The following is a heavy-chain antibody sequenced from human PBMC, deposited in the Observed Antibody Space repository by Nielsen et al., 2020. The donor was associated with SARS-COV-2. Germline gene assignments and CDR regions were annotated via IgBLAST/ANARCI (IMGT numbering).Heavy chain of an antibody. Sequence: GGSLRLSCAASEFTFSSYAMSWVRQAPGKGLEWVSYISSSSSTIYYADSVKGRFTISRDNAKNSLYLQMNSLRDEDTAVYYCARDQQWLARGAFDIWGQGTMVTVSS. CDR3: ARDQQWLARGAFDI. V-gene: IGHV3-48*02. J-gene: IGHJ3*02. CDR1: EFTFSSYA. CDR2: ISSSSSTI. D-gene: IGHD6-19*01.